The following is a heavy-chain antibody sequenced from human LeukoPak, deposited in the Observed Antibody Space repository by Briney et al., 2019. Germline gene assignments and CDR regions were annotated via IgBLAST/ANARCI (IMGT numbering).Heavy chain of an antibody. Sequence: ASVKVSCKASGGTFSSYAISWVRQAPGQGLEWMGIINPGGGSTSYSQKFQGRVTMTRDTSTSTVYMELSSLRSEDTAVYYCARPGYSSGWYIYWGQGTLVTVSS. CDR3: ARPGYSSGWYIY. CDR1: GGTFSSYA. D-gene: IGHD6-19*01. J-gene: IGHJ4*02. V-gene: IGHV1-46*01. CDR2: INPGGGST.